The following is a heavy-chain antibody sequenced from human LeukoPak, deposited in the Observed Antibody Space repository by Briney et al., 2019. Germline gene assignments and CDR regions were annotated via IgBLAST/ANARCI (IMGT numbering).Heavy chain of an antibody. Sequence: GGSLRLSCEASGFIFNRYAMNWVRQAPGKGLEWVSGINGGGDSTYYADSVKGRFIISRDSSKNTLYLQMNSLRAEDTAVYYCARRAGAYSHPYDYWGQGTLVTVSS. D-gene: IGHD4/OR15-4a*01. J-gene: IGHJ4*02. CDR3: ARRAGAYSHPYDY. CDR1: GFIFNRYA. V-gene: IGHV3-23*01. CDR2: INGGGDST.